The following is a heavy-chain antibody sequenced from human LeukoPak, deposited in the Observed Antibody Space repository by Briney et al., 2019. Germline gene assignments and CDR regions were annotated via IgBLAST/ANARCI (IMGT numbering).Heavy chain of an antibody. J-gene: IGHJ4*02. CDR2: ISYDGSNK. D-gene: IGHD3-22*01. CDR3: ARSVGPSGYYYFDY. CDR1: GSTFSSYA. Sequence: GRSLRLSCAAPGSTFSSYAMHWVRQAPGKGLEWVAVISYDGSNKYYADSVKGRFTISRDNSKNTLYLQMNSLRAEDTAVYYCARSVGPSGYYYFDYWGQGTLVTVSS. V-gene: IGHV3-30*04.